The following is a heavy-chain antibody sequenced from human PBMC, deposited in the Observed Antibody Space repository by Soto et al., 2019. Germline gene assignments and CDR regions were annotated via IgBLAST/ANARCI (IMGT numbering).Heavy chain of an antibody. CDR2: IYHNGSP. V-gene: IGHV4-4*02. CDR1: GGSISSTNW. Sequence: SETLSLTCVVSGGSISSTNWWTWVRQPPGKRLEWIGEIYHNGSPTYSPSLRGRATISVDKSNNQFSLRLRSVTAADTAVYYCARHKGSSSWYPFDYWGQGARVTVAS. D-gene: IGHD6-13*01. CDR3: ARHKGSSSWYPFDY. J-gene: IGHJ4*02.